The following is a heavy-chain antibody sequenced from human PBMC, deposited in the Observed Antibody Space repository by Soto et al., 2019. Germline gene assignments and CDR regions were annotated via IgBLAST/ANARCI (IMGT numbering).Heavy chain of an antibody. D-gene: IGHD3-3*02. V-gene: IGHV3-23*01. CDR3: AKELSIGRPYDS. CDR1: GFTFSTYA. Sequence: EVQLLESGGGLIQPGGSLRLSCAASGFTFSTYAMSWVRQAPGKGLELVSAISDSGSHTYYSDSVKGRFTISRDNTKKRLYLQMNSLRAAATSVYYCAKELSIGRPYDSWGQGTLVTVSS. CDR2: ISDSGSHT. J-gene: IGHJ4*02.